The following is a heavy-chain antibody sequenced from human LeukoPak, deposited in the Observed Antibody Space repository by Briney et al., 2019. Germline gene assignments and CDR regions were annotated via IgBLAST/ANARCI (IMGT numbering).Heavy chain of an antibody. J-gene: IGHJ5*02. D-gene: IGHD3-22*01. Sequence: SVKVSCKASGGTFSSYAISWVRQAPGQGLEWTGRIIPIFGTANYAQKFQGRVTITTDESTSTAYMELSSLRSEDTAVYYCARDPGYYDSSGYYYSYNWFDPWGQGTLVTVSS. V-gene: IGHV1-69*05. CDR3: ARDPGYYDSSGYYYSYNWFDP. CDR1: GGTFSSYA. CDR2: IIPIFGTA.